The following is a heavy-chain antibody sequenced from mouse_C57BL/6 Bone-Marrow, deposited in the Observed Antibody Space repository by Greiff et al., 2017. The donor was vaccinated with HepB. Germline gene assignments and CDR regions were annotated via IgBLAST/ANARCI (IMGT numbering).Heavy chain of an antibody. Sequence: EVKLMESGGELVKPGGSLKLSCAASGFTFSTYGMSWVRQTPDKRLEWVATVSTGGGYTYYPDSVKGRFTISRDKSKNTLYLQMSGLKSEDTAMFYCTRLAYYYDSEGFAYWGQGTLVTVSA. CDR1: GFTFSTYG. J-gene: IGHJ3*01. V-gene: IGHV5-6*01. CDR2: VSTGGGYT. CDR3: TRLAYYYDSEGFAY. D-gene: IGHD1-1*01.